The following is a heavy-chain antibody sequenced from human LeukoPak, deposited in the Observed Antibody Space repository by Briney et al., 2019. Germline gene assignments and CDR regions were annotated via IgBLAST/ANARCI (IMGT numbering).Heavy chain of an antibody. CDR1: GVPLRWSS. V-gene: IGHV3-73*01. CDR2: IRSKGNNYAT. Sequence: GSPRLSCCGSGVPLRWSSMHRGRQASREGAEWVGRIRSKGNNYATAYAASVKGRFTISRDDSKNTAYLQMNSLKTEDTAVYYCTRLYDSGFDYWGQGTLVSVSS. CDR3: TRLYDSGFDY. J-gene: IGHJ4*02. D-gene: IGHD3-10*01.